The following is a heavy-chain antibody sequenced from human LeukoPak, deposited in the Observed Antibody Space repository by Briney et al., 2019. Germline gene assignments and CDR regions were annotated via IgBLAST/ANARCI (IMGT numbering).Heavy chain of an antibody. CDR3: TTAPLAAAGRFDY. CDR2: FDPEDGET. J-gene: IGHJ4*02. CDR1: GYTLTELS. Sequence: ASVKVSCKVSGYTLTELSMHWVRQAPGKGLEWMGGFDPEDGETIYAQKFQGRVTMTEDTSTDTAYMELSSLRSEDTAVYYCTTAPLAAAGRFDYWGQGTLVTVSS. D-gene: IGHD6-13*01. V-gene: IGHV1-24*01.